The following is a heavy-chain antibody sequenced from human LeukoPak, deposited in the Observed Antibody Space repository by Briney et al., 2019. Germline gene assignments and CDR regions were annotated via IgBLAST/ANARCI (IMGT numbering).Heavy chain of an antibody. CDR3: ARVIEYSSSFDY. D-gene: IGHD6-6*01. V-gene: IGHV3-7*02. CDR2: IKEDASEK. J-gene: IGHJ4*02. CDR1: GFSFGTSW. Sequence: GGSLRLSCAASGFSFGTSWMDWVRQAPGKGLEWVANIKEDASEKYFVDSVKGRFTISRDNAKNSLYLQMNSLRVEDTAVYYCARVIEYSSSFDYWGQGTLVTVSS.